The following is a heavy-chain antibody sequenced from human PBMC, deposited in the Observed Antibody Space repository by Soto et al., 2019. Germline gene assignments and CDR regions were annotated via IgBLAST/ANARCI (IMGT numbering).Heavy chain of an antibody. V-gene: IGHV3-23*01. J-gene: IGHJ4*02. CDR3: AKDNTYYDTSRGLAY. Sequence: EVQLLESGGGLVQPGGSLRLSCAASGFTLRNFAMSWVRQAPGKGLEWVSGFSASGGGSGGSAYYADSVKGRFTISRDNSKNTLYLQMNSLRADDTAVYYCAKDNTYYDTSRGLAYWGQGALVTVSS. CDR2: GGGSGGSA. D-gene: IGHD3-22*01. CDR1: GFTLRNFA.